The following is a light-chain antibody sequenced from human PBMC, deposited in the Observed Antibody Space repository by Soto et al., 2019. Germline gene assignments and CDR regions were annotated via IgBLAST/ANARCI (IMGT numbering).Light chain of an antibody. CDR2: KAS. Sequence: DIQMTQSPSTLSASVGDRVTITCRASQSISTWLAWYQQKPGKAPKLLIYKASNLESGVPSRFSDTGSGTEFTLTISSLQPDDFATYYCQQCNSYPLTFGGGTKVEIK. CDR3: QQCNSYPLT. J-gene: IGKJ4*01. V-gene: IGKV1-5*03. CDR1: QSISTW.